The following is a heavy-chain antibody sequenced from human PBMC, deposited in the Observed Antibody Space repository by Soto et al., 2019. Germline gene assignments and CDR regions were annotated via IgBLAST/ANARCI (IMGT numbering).Heavy chain of an antibody. CDR2: IWYDGSNK. CDR3: ARDPHLVATTKGVLEY. CDR1: GFTFSSYG. V-gene: IGHV3-33*01. J-gene: IGHJ4*02. D-gene: IGHD2-15*01. Sequence: GGSLRLSCAASGFTFSSYGMHWVRQAPGKGLEWVAVIWYDGSNKYYADSVKGRFTISRDNSKNTLYLQMNSLRAEDTAVYYCARDPHLVATTKGVLEYWGQGTLVTVSS.